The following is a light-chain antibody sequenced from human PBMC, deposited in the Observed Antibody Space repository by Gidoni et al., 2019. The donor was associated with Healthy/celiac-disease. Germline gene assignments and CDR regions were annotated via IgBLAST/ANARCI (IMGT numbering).Light chain of an antibody. J-gene: IGKJ4*01. CDR1: QIGVYSSNHKNY. V-gene: IGKV4-1*01. CDR3: QQYYSTPLT. CDR2: WAS. Sequence: DTVMTQSPDSLAVSLGERATSNCKSSQIGVYSSNHKNYLAWYQQKPGQPPKLLIYWASTRESGVPDRFSGSGSGTDFTLTISSLQAEDVAVYYCQQYYSTPLTFGGGTKVEIK.